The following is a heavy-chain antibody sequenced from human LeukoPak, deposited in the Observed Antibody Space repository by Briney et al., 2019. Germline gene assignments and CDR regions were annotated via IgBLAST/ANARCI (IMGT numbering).Heavy chain of an antibody. CDR3: AKDSTAMVPFFDY. V-gene: IGHV3-30*18. CDR2: ISYDGSNK. Sequence: GGSLRLSCAASGFTFSSYGMHWVRQAPGKGLEWVAVISYDGSNKYYADSVKGRFTISRDNSKNTLYLQMNSLRAEDTAVYYCAKDSTAMVPFFDYWGQGTLVTVSS. J-gene: IGHJ4*02. D-gene: IGHD5-18*01. CDR1: GFTFSSYG.